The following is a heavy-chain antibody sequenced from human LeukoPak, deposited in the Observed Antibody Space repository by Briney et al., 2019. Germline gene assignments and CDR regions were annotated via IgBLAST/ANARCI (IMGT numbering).Heavy chain of an antibody. CDR3: ARDTAMARRGQFDY. V-gene: IGHV4-4*07. CDR1: GRSISSYY. J-gene: IGHJ4*02. CDR2: IYTSGST. D-gene: IGHD5-18*01. Sequence: SDTLSLTRTVSGRSISSYYWSWLRQPAGKGLEWIGRIYTSGSTNYNTSLKSRVTMSVDTSKNQFSLKLSSVTAADTAVYYCARDTAMARRGQFDYWGQGTLVTVSS.